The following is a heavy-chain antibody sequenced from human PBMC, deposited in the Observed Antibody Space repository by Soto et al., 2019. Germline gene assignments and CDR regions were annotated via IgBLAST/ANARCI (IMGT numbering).Heavy chain of an antibody. V-gene: IGHV4-34*01. CDR1: GGSFSGYY. D-gene: IGHD2-15*01. CDR3: ARGVVVVVAATRYYYYGMDV. Sequence: SETLSLTCAVYGGSFSGYYWSWIRQPPGKGLEWIGEINHSGSTNYNPSLKSRVTISVDTSKNQFSLKLSSETAADTAVYYCARGVVVVVAATRYYYYGMDVWGQGTTVTVSS. CDR2: INHSGST. J-gene: IGHJ6*02.